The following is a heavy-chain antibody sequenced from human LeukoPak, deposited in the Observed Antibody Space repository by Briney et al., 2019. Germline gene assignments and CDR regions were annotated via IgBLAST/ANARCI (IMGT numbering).Heavy chain of an antibody. Sequence: GGSLRLSCAASGFTFDDYAMHWVRQAPGKGLEWVSGISWSSGSIGYADSVKGRFTISRDNAKNSLYLQMNSLRAEDTALYYCAKWNTYYYDSSGYFDYWGQGTLVTVSS. CDR2: ISWSSGSI. V-gene: IGHV3-9*01. J-gene: IGHJ4*02. CDR1: GFTFDDYA. D-gene: IGHD3-22*01. CDR3: AKWNTYYYDSSGYFDY.